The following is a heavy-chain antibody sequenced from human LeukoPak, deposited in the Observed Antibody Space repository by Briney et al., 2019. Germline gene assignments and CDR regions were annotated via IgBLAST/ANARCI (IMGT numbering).Heavy chain of an antibody. CDR1: GYSFTGCL. J-gene: IGHJ4*02. CDR3: ARDLHGGWTWDY. CDR2: IHPSDGDT. Sequence: ASVKVSCKASGYSFTGCLMHWVRQAPGQGFEWMGKIHPSDGDTRYAQRFRGSVTMTRDTSTATVYIELSGLRSEDTAVYYCARDLHGGWTWDYWGQGTLLTVSS. V-gene: IGHV1-46*01. D-gene: IGHD6-19*01.